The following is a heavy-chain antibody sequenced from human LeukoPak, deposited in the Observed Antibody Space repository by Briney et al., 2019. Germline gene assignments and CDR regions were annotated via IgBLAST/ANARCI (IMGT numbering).Heavy chain of an antibody. J-gene: IGHJ5*02. CDR1: GYTFTSYG. Sequence: ASVKGSCKASGYTFTSYGISWVRQAPGQGLEWMGWISAYNCNANYAQKLQGRVTMTTDTSTSTAYMELRSLRSDDTAVYYCARVWSYDILTGQLSGLHWFDPWGQGTLVTVSS. CDR3: ARVWSYDILTGQLSGLHWFDP. V-gene: IGHV1-18*01. CDR2: ISAYNCNA. D-gene: IGHD3-9*01.